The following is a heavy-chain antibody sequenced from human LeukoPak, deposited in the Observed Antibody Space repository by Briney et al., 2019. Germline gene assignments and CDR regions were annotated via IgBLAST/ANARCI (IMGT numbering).Heavy chain of an antibody. Sequence: GGSLRLSCAASGFTFSSYSMNWVRQAPGKGLEWVSSISSSSSYIYYADSVKGRFTISRDNAKNSLYLQMNSLRAEDTAVYYCARHREDYSNVWFAPWGQGTLVTVSS. CDR1: GFTFSSYS. CDR3: ARHREDYSNVWFAP. D-gene: IGHD2-15*01. CDR2: ISSSSSYI. V-gene: IGHV3-21*01. J-gene: IGHJ5*02.